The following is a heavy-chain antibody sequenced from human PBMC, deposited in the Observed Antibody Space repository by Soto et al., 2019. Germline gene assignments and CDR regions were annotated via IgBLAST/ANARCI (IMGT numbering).Heavy chain of an antibody. D-gene: IGHD6-6*01. CDR3: ARGGLEYSSSSSDY. CDR2: IIPIFGTA. Sequence: EASVKVSCKASGGTFSSYAISWVRQAPGQGLEWMGGIIPIFGTANYAQKFQGRVTITADESTSTAYMELSSLRSEDTAVYYCARGGLEYSSSSSDYWGQGTLVTVSS. CDR1: GGTFSSYA. J-gene: IGHJ4*02. V-gene: IGHV1-69*13.